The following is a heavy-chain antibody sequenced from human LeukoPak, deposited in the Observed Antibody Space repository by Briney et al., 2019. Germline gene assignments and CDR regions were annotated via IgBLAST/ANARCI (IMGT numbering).Heavy chain of an antibody. V-gene: IGHV1-69*13. J-gene: IGHJ4*02. D-gene: IGHD3-22*01. CDR2: IIPIFGTA. CDR1: GGTFSSYA. Sequence: GASVKVSCKASGGTFSSYAISCVRQAPGQGLEWMGGIIPIFGTANYAQKFQGRVTITADESTSTAYMELSSLRSEDTAVYYCAREYHYDSSGFPGYWGQGTLVTVSS. CDR3: AREYHYDSSGFPGY.